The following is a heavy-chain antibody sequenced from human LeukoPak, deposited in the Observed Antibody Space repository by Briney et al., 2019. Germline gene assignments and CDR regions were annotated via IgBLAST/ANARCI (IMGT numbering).Heavy chain of an antibody. CDR2: IYYSGIT. CDR3: AKVGTENWFDP. Sequence: PSETLSLTCTVSGGSISGNYWSWIRQPPRKGLEWIGYIYYSGITNYNPSLKSRVTISVDTSKNQFSLKLSSVTAADTAVYYCAKVGTENWFDPCGQGTLVTVSS. V-gene: IGHV4-59*01. J-gene: IGHJ5*02. CDR1: GGSISGNY.